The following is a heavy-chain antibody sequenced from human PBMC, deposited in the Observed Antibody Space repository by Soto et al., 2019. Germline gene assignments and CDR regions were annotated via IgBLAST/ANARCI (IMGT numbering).Heavy chain of an antibody. J-gene: IGHJ6*02. CDR2: INPNSGGT. CDR3: AIRFLEWLSQDYYYGMDV. D-gene: IGHD3-3*01. V-gene: IGHV1-2*04. CDR1: GYTFTGYY. Sequence: GASVKVSCKASGYTFTGYYMHWVRQAPGQGLEWMGWINPNSGGTNYAQKFQGWVTMTRDTSISTAYMELSRLRSDDTAVYYCAIRFLEWLSQDYYYGMDVWGQGTTVTVSS.